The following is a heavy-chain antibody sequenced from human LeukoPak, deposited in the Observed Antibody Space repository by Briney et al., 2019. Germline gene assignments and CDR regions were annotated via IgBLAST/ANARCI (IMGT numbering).Heavy chain of an antibody. Sequence: GGSLRLSCAASGFTFSSYGMHWVRQAPGKGLEWGAVIWYDGSNKYYADSVKGRFTISRDNSKNTLYLQMNSLRAEDTTVYYCAREYSSSSSTDYYYGMDVWGQGTTVTVSS. CDR3: AREYSSSSSTDYYYGMDV. V-gene: IGHV3-33*01. CDR1: GFTFSSYG. J-gene: IGHJ6*02. CDR2: IWYDGSNK. D-gene: IGHD6-6*01.